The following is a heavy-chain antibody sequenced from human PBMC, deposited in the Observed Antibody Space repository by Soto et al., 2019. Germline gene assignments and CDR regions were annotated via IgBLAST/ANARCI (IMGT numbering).Heavy chain of an antibody. CDR2: IYTSGST. J-gene: IGHJ5*02. Sequence: QVQLQESGPGLVKPSETLSLTCTVSGGSISSYYWSWIRQPAGKGLEWMGRIYTSGSTNYNPSLKSRVTMSVDTSTNQFSLKLSSVTAADTAVYYCARGQPTYSRPINWFDPWGQGTLVTVSS. CDR3: ARGQPTYSRPINWFDP. V-gene: IGHV4-4*07. D-gene: IGHD6-13*01. CDR1: GGSISSYY.